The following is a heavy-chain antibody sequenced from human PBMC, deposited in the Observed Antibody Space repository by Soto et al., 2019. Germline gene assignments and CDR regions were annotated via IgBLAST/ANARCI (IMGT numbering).Heavy chain of an antibody. V-gene: IGHV3-23*01. CDR1: GFTFSSYA. J-gene: IGHJ6*03. Sequence: GGSLRLSCAASGFTFSSYAMSWVRQAPGKGLEWVSAISGSGGSTYYADSVKGRFTISRDNSKNTLYLQMNSLRAEDTDVYYCSKFVSSSSLCYYYYMDVWGKGTTVTVSS. CDR2: ISGSGGST. CDR3: SKFVSSSSLCYYYYMDV. D-gene: IGHD6-6*01.